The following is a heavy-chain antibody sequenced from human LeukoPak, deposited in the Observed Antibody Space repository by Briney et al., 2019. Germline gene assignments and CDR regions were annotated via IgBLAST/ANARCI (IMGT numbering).Heavy chain of an antibody. D-gene: IGHD5-18*01. J-gene: IGHJ2*01. V-gene: IGHV4-4*02. CDR2: IYHTGVT. Sequence: PSETLSLTCAVSGGSINSSYWWNWVRQPPGKGLKWIGEIYHTGVTNYNSSLKNRVIISVDKSKNQFSLKLRSVNAADTAVYFCARGKSLTRIHPYGHFDLWGRGTLVTVSS. CDR3: ARGKSLTRIHPYGHFDL. CDR1: GGSINSSYW.